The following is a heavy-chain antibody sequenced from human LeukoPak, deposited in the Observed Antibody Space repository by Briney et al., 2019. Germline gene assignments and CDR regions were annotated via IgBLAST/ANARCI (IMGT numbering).Heavy chain of an antibody. J-gene: IGHJ4*02. Sequence: PSETLSLTCSVSGGSISSYYWSWIRQPAGKGLEWIGRIYTSGSTNYNPSLKSRVTISGDTSKNQFSLRLSSVTAADTAVYYCARASYSYDINGWVPFDYWGQGTLVTVSS. CDR1: GGSISSYY. V-gene: IGHV4-4*07. CDR2: IYTSGST. CDR3: ARASYSYDINGWVPFDY. D-gene: IGHD3-22*01.